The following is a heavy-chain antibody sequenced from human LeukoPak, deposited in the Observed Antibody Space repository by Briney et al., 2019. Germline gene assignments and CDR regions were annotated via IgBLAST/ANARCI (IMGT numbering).Heavy chain of an antibody. V-gene: IGHV3-73*01. CDR1: GFTFSGSA. D-gene: IGHD3-22*01. Sequence: GGSLRLSCAASGFTFSGSAMHWVRQASGKGLEWVGRIRSKANSYATAYAASVKGRFTISRDDSKNTAYLQMNSLKTEDTAVYYCTSTYYYDSSGNRNDYWGQGTLVIVSS. CDR2: IRSKANSYAT. CDR3: TSTYYYDSSGNRNDY. J-gene: IGHJ4*02.